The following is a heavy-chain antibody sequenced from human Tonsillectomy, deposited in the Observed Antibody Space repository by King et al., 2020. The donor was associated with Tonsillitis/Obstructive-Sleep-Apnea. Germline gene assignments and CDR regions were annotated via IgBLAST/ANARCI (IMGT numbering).Heavy chain of an antibody. CDR2: IYYSGST. CDR1: GGSISSYY. Sequence: VQLQESGPGLVKPSETLSLTCTVSGGSISSYYWSWIRQPPGKGLEWIGYIYYSGSTNYNPSLKSRVTISVDTSKNQFSLKLSSVTAADTAVYYCARVSLSSVWTIDYWGQGTLVTVSS. J-gene: IGHJ4*02. D-gene: IGHD6-19*01. CDR3: ARVSLSSVWTIDY. V-gene: IGHV4-59*08.